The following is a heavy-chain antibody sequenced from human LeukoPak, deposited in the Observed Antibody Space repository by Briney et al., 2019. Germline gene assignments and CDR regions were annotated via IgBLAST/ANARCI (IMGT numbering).Heavy chain of an antibody. J-gene: IGHJ4*02. V-gene: IGHV1-69*13. Sequence: GASVKVSCKASGGTFSSYAISWVRQAPGQGLEWMGGIIPIFGTANYAQKFQGRVTITADESTSTAYMELSSLRSDDTAVYYCARVLTSSRFTRGITMVVVGSYYFDYWGQGTLVTVSS. D-gene: IGHD3-22*01. CDR1: GGTFSSYA. CDR2: IIPIFGTA. CDR3: ARVLTSSRFTRGITMVVVGSYYFDY.